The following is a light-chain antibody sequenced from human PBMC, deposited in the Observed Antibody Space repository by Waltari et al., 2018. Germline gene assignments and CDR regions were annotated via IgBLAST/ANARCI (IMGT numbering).Light chain of an antibody. Sequence: SSELTQDPAVSVALGQTVRITCQGDSLRSYYASRYQQKPGQAPVLVIYGKNNRPSGIPDRFSGSSSGNTASLTITGAQAEDEADYYCNSRDSSGNHVEFGGGTKLTVL. J-gene: IGLJ2*01. CDR2: GKN. CDR3: NSRDSSGNHVE. CDR1: SLRSYY. V-gene: IGLV3-19*01.